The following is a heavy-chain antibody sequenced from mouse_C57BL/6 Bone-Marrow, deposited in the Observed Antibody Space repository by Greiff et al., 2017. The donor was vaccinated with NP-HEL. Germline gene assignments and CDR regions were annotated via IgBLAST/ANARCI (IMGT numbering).Heavy chain of an antibody. CDR3: ARGYGRGYWYFDV. V-gene: IGHV5-6*01. CDR1: GFTFSSYG. CDR2: ISSGGSYT. J-gene: IGHJ1*03. Sequence: EVQLVESGGDLVKPGGSLKLSCAASGFTFSSYGMSWVRQTPDKRLEWVATISSGGSYTYYPDSVKGRFTISRDNAKNTLYLQMSSLKSEDTAMYYCARGYGRGYWYFDVWGTGTTVTVSS. D-gene: IGHD1-1*01.